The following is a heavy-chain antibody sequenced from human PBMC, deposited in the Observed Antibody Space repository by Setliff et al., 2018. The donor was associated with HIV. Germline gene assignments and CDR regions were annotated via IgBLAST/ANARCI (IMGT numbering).Heavy chain of an antibody. Sequence: GSLRLSCATSGFSFSNYAMAWVRQAPGKGLEWVSSFSAAGFNTYYADSVKGRFTISRDISKNTLYLQMDSLRAEDTAVYYCARGLTAANYQNYYYMDVWGKGTTVTVS. V-gene: IGHV3-23*01. J-gene: IGHJ6*03. CDR1: GFSFSNYA. CDR3: ARGLTAANYQNYYYMDV. D-gene: IGHD2-2*01. CDR2: FSAAGFNT.